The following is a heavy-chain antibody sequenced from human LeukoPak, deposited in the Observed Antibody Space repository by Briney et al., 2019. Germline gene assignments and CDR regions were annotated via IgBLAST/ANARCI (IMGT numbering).Heavy chain of an antibody. D-gene: IGHD6-19*01. CDR1: GFTFSSYS. V-gene: IGHV3-21*01. J-gene: IGHJ4*02. CDR2: ISSSSSYI. Sequence: GGSLRLSCAASGFTFSSYSMNWVRQAPGKGLEWVSSISSSSSYIYYADSVKGRFTISRDNAKNSLYLQMNSLRAEDTAVYYCARARSLGSGWYRFVYWGQGTLVTVSS. CDR3: ARARSLGSGWYRFVY.